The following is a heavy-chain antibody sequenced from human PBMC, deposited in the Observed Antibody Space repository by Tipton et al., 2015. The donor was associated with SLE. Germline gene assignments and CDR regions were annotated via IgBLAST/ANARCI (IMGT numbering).Heavy chain of an antibody. CDR3: ARTGGYCSSTSCYGGWFDP. Sequence: TLSLTCTVSGGSISSYYWSWIRQPAGKGLEWIGRIYTSGSTNYNPSLKSRVTMSVDTSKNQFSLKLSSVTAADTAVDYCARTGGYCSSTSCYGGWFDPWGQGTLDTVSS. J-gene: IGHJ5*02. V-gene: IGHV4-4*07. CDR1: GGSISSYY. CDR2: IYTSGST. D-gene: IGHD2-2*01.